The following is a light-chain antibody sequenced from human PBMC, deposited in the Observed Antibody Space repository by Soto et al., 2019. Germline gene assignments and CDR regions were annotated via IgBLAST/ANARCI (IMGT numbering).Light chain of an antibody. CDR3: QKSYGTPIT. CDR1: QSISRY. V-gene: IGKV1-39*01. Sequence: DIQMTQSPSSLSASVVERVTITFRASQSISRYLNWYQQKPGKAPNLLIYVASSLQSEVPSRFSGSGSGTDFTLTITSLQPEDFATYYCQKSYGTPITFGQGTRLEIK. J-gene: IGKJ5*01. CDR2: VAS.